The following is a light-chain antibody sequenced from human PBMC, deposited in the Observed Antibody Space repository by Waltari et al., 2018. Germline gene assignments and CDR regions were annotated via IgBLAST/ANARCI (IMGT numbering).Light chain of an antibody. Sequence: EIVMTQTPATLSVSPGERATLSCRASQSVSSNLAWYQQKPGQAPRLLIYDASTRDTGIPDRFSGSGSGTDFTLTISSLQPEDVATYYCQKYDSAPRTFGQGTKVEIK. CDR3: QKYDSAPRT. CDR2: DAS. CDR1: QSVSSN. J-gene: IGKJ1*01. V-gene: IGKV3-15*01.